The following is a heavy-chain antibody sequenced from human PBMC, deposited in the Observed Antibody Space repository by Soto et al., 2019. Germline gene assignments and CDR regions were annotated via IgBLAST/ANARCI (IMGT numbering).Heavy chain of an antibody. Sequence: SETLSLTCAVYGGFFSGYYWSWIRQPPWKGLEWIGEINHSGSTNYNPSLKSRVTISVDTSKNQFSLKLSSVTAADTAVYYCARENYDSSGYYEEYYYYYYGMDVWSQGTTFTVSS. D-gene: IGHD3-22*01. CDR2: INHSGST. CDR1: GGFFSGYY. V-gene: IGHV4-34*01. J-gene: IGHJ6*02. CDR3: ARENYDSSGYYEEYYYYYYGMDV.